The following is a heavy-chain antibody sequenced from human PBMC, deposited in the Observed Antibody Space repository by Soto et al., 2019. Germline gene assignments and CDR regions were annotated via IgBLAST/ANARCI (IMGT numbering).Heavy chain of an antibody. CDR3: ARDCSSTSCPGYYYGMDV. V-gene: IGHV4-34*01. CDR2: INHSGST. Sequence: QVQLQQWGAGLLKPSETLSLTCAVYGGSFSGYYWSWIRQPPGKGLEWIGEINHSGSTNYNPSLKRRVTISVDTSKNQFSLKLSSVTAADTAVYYCARDCSSTSCPGYYYGMDVWGQGTTVTVSS. J-gene: IGHJ6*02. D-gene: IGHD2-2*01. CDR1: GGSFSGYY.